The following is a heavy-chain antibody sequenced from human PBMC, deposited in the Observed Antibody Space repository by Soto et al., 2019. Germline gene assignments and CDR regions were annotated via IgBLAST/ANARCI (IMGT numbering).Heavy chain of an antibody. CDR2: IWYDGSQK. D-gene: IGHD6-6*01. J-gene: IGHJ6*02. CDR3: AREYSSSPYFFYYGFDV. Sequence: QVPLVESGGGVVQPGRSLRLSCAASGFTFSSYGMHWVRQAPGKGLEWVAVIWYDGSQKNYADSVKGRFTISRDNSKYTLSLQMSSLRAEDTAVYYCAREYSSSPYFFYYGFDVWGQGTTVTVSS. V-gene: IGHV3-33*01. CDR1: GFTFSSYG.